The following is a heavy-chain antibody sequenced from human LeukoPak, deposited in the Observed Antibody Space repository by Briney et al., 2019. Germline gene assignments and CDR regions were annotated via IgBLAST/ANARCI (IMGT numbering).Heavy chain of an antibody. CDR1: GYTFTTYG. J-gene: IGHJ4*02. CDR3: ARGYCSSATCRHFDY. D-gene: IGHD2-2*01. Sequence: ASVKVSCKASGYTFTTYGISWVRQAPGQGLEWMGWVSAYNGNTNYAQKLQGRVTMTADTSTTTAYMELRSLRSDDTAVYYCARGYCSSATCRHFDYWGQGALVTVSS. V-gene: IGHV1-18*01. CDR2: VSAYNGNT.